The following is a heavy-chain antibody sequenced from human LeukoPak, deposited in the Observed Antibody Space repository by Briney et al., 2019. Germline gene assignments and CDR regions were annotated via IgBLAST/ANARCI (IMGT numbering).Heavy chain of an antibody. V-gene: IGHV1-46*01. Sequence: ASVKVSCKASGYTFTSYYMHWVRQAPGQGLEWMEIINPSGGSTSYAQKFQGRVTMTRDTSTSTVYMELSSLRSEDTAVYYCASKSTEYCSGGSCYPDYYYYMDVWGKGTTVTISS. CDR1: GYTFTSYY. J-gene: IGHJ6*03. CDR2: INPSGGST. D-gene: IGHD2-15*01. CDR3: ASKSTEYCSGGSCYPDYYYYMDV.